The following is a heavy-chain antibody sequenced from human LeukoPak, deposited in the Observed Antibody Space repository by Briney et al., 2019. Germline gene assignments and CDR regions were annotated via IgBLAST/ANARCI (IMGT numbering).Heavy chain of an antibody. J-gene: IGHJ4*02. Sequence: PGGSLRLSCAASGFPFSSYWMAWVRQAPGKGLEWVATITLDGSDSYYVDSVKGRFTVSRDNAKNSLYLQMNSLRAEDTAVFYCTTENWYVFENWGQGSLVTASS. V-gene: IGHV3-7*04. D-gene: IGHD1-1*01. CDR2: ITLDGSDS. CDR1: GFPFSSYW. CDR3: TTENWYVFEN.